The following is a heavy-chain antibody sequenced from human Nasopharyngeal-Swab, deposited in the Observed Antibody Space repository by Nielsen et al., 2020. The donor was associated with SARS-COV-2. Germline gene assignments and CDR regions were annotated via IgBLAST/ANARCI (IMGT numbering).Heavy chain of an antibody. CDR2: TSRTGTKN. J-gene: IGHJ3*02. D-gene: IGHD3-22*01. Sequence: GESLKISCAASGFTFSSYAMQWVRQAPGKGLEWVGATSRTGTKNDVADSVKGRFTISRDNDAKNSLYLQMDSLRAEDTAVYYCARGGRTMIRADPFDIWGQGTMVTVSS. CDR3: ARGGRTMIRADPFDI. CDR1: GFTFSSYA. V-gene: IGHV3-30*14.